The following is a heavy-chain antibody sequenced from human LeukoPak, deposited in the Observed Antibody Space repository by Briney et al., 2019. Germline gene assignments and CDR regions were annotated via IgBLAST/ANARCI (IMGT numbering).Heavy chain of an antibody. CDR1: GGSISSESFY. J-gene: IGHJ6*03. V-gene: IGHV4-39*07. Sequence: PSETLSLTCTVFGGSISSESFYWGWIRQPPGKGLEWIATVHYSGDTYHNPSLKSRVTISVDTPKNQFSLNLISVTAADTAVYYCARQQVDTYHYYYMDVWGKGTTVTVSS. CDR2: VHYSGDT. CDR3: ARQQVDTYHYYYMDV. D-gene: IGHD6-13*01.